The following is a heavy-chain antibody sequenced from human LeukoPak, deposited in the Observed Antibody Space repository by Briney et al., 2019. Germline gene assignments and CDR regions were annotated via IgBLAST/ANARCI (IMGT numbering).Heavy chain of an antibody. V-gene: IGHV3-23*01. D-gene: IGHD3-3*01. CDR3: ARGGQNFDFWRFDY. J-gene: IGHJ4*02. CDR1: GFTSNDHA. CDR2: ISGSGGST. Sequence: TGGSLRLSCAGSGFTSNDHAMSWVRQAPGKGLEWVSSISGSGGSTYYADYVKGRSTISRDNSKNVVYFEMHSLRGEDTAVYFCARGGQNFDFWRFDYWGQGTLVVVSS.